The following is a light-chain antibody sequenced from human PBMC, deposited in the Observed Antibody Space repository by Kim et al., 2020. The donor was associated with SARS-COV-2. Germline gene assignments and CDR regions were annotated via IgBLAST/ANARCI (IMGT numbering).Light chain of an antibody. CDR2: DVI. Sequence: KSVTISCTRTSTYVGVYSYVSWYQQHPGKAPKLMIYDVIRRPSGVPDRFSGSKSGNTASLTISGLQAEDEGDYYCCSYAGTYTLVFGGGTQLTVL. V-gene: IGLV2-11*03. J-gene: IGLJ2*01. CDR3: CSYAGTYTLV. CDR1: STYVGVYSY.